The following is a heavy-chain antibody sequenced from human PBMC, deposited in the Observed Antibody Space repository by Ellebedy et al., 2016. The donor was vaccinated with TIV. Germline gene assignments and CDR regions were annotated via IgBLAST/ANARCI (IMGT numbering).Heavy chain of an antibody. CDR2: IIPIFGTA. CDR3: ARVLVDSSSWYRFYY. CDR1: GGTFISYA. D-gene: IGHD6-13*01. V-gene: IGHV1-69*13. Sequence: ASVKVSCKASGGTFISYAISWVRQAPGQGLEWMGGIIPIFGTANYAQKFQGRVTITADESTSTAYMELSSLRSEDTAVYYCARVLVDSSSWYRFYYWGQGTLVTVSS. J-gene: IGHJ4*02.